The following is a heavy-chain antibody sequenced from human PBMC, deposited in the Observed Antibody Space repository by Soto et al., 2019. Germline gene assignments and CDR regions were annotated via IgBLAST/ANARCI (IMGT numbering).Heavy chain of an antibody. CDR3: GQAQNWDYGDVAFDY. CDR2: ISWNSGKI. V-gene: IGHV3-9*01. J-gene: IGHJ4*02. Sequence: EVQLVESGGDLVQPGRSLRLACAASGFSFDDYAMHWVRQGPGKGLEWVSGISWNSGKIAYADSVQGRFTISRDNTKSSLFLQMNSLRPEDTALYYCGQAQNWDYGDVAFDYWGQGTLVTVSS. D-gene: IGHD1-7*01. CDR1: GFSFDDYA.